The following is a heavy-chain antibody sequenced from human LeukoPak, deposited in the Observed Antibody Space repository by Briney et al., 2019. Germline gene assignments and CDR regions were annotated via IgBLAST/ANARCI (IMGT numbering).Heavy chain of an antibody. CDR3: AREVEAAANYYYYYMDV. V-gene: IGHV4-39*07. Sequence: PSETLSLTCTVSGGSISSSSYHWGWIRQPPGKGLEWIGSIYYSGSTYYNPSLKSRVTISVDTSKNQFSLKLRSVTAADTVVYYCAREVEAAANYYYYYMDVWGKGTTVIVSS. J-gene: IGHJ6*03. CDR2: IYYSGST. CDR1: GGSISSSSYH. D-gene: IGHD6-13*01.